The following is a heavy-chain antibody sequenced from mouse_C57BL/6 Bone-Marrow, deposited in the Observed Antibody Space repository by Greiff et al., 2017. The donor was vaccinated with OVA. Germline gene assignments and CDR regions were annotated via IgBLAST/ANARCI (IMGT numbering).Heavy chain of an antibody. CDR3: ARKAIYDGYYAY. CDR1: GYAFSSSW. D-gene: IGHD2-3*01. V-gene: IGHV1-82*01. CDR2: IYPGDGDT. J-gene: IGHJ3*01. Sequence: VQLQQSGPELVKPGASVKISCKASGYAFSSSWLNWVKQRPGKGLEWIGRIYPGDGDTNYNGKFKGKATLTADKSSSTAYMQLSSLTSEDSAVYFCARKAIYDGYYAYWGQGTLVTVSA.